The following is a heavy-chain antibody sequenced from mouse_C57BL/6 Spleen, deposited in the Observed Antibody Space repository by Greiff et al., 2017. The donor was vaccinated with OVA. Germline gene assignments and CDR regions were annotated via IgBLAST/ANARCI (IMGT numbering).Heavy chain of an antibody. CDR2: IDPSDSYT. J-gene: IGHJ2*01. CDR1: GYTFTSYW. Sequence: QVQLQQPGAELVMPGASVKLSCKASGYTFTSYWMHWVKQRPGQGLEWIGVIDPSDSYTNYNQKFKSKSTLTVDKSSSTAYMQYSSLTSEDSAVYDCESSPRELTGTGYFDYWGQGTTLTVSS. V-gene: IGHV1-69*01. D-gene: IGHD4-1*01. CDR3: ESSPRELTGTGYFDY.